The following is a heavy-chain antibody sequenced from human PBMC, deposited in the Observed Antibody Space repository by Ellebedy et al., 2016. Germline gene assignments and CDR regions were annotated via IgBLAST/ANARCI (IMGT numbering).Heavy chain of an antibody. CDR2: ISSSGGST. Sequence: GESLKISXPASGFTFSSYAMTWVRQAPGKGLEWVSAISSSGGSTFYVDSVKGRFTISRDNSKSTLYLQMSRLRPEDTAVYFCVSGVVGAELDHWGQGTLVTVSS. CDR1: GFTFSSYA. J-gene: IGHJ4*02. CDR3: VSGVVGAELDH. V-gene: IGHV3-23*01. D-gene: IGHD1-26*01.